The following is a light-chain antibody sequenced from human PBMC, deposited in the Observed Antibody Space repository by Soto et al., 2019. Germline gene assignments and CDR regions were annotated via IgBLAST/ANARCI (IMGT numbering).Light chain of an antibody. CDR1: QGISSY. CDR3: QQYYSYQWT. J-gene: IGKJ1*01. CDR2: AAS. Sequence: AIRMTQSPSSLSASTGDRVTITCRASQGISSYLAWYQQKPGKAPKLLIYAASTLQSGVPSRFSGSGSGTDFTLTISCLQSVDFATYYCQQYYSYQWTFGQGTKVEIK. V-gene: IGKV1-8*01.